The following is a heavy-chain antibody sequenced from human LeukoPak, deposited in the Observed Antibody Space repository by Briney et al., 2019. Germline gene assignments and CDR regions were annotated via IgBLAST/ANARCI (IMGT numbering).Heavy chain of an antibody. V-gene: IGHV3-21*01. D-gene: IGHD6-13*01. CDR3: ARGPGGIAAAGTCDY. Sequence: GGSLRLSCAASGFTFSSYSMNWVRQAPGKGLEWVSSISSSSSYIYYADSVKGRFTISRDNAKNSLYLQMNSLRAEDTAVYYCARGPGGIAAAGTCDYWGQGTLVTVSS. J-gene: IGHJ4*02. CDR1: GFTFSSYS. CDR2: ISSSSSYI.